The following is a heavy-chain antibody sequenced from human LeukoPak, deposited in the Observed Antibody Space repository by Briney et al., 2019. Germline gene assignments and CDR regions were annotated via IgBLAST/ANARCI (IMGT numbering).Heavy chain of an antibody. V-gene: IGHV1-46*01. D-gene: IGHD3-3*01. J-gene: IGHJ6*02. CDR1: GGTFSSYA. CDR2: INPSGGST. Sequence: ASVKVSCKASGGTFSSYAISWVRQAPGQGLEWMGIINPSGGSTSYAQKFQGRVTMTRDTSTSTVYMELSSLGSEDTAVYYCAREYYDFWSGYHGTLYGMDVWGQGTTVTVSS. CDR3: AREYYDFWSGYHGTLYGMDV.